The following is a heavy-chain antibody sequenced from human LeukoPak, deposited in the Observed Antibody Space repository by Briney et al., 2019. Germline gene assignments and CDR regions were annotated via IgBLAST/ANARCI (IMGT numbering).Heavy chain of an antibody. Sequence: GGSLRLSCAASGFTFSSYVMSWVRQAPGKGLEWVSSITHNAYTTYYADSVRGRFTISRDNSQNTLYLQMISLRAEDTAVYFCAKYYYDSSGYYDAAPLGSWDQGTLVTVFS. CDR1: GFTFSSYV. CDR2: ITHNAYTT. D-gene: IGHD3-22*01. J-gene: IGHJ4*02. CDR3: AKYYYDSSGYYDAAPLGS. V-gene: IGHV3-23*01.